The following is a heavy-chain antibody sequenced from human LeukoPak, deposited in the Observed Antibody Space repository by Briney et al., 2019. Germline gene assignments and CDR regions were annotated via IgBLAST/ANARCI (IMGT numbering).Heavy chain of an antibody. V-gene: IGHV4-59*01. CDR3: ARAGSSFGWGWFDP. J-gene: IGHJ5*02. Sequence: SETLSLTCAVYGGSFSGYYWSWIRQPPGKGLEWIGYIYYSGSTNYNPSLKSRVTISVDTSKNQFSLKLSSVTAADTAVYYCARAGSSFGWGWFDPWGQGTLVTVSS. CDR2: IYYSGST. D-gene: IGHD6-6*01. CDR1: GGSFSGYY.